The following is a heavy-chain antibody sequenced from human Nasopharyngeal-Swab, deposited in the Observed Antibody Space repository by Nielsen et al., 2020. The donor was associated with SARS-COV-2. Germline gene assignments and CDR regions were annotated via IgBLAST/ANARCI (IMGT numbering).Heavy chain of an antibody. CDR2: IYYSGST. Sequence: SETLSLTCTVSGGSISSSSYYWGWIRQPPGKGLEWIGSIYYSGSTYYNPSLKSRVTISVDTSKNQFSLKLSSVTAADTAVYYCARGRDSSSWTRKTDYWGQGTLVTVSS. D-gene: IGHD6-13*01. V-gene: IGHV4-39*01. CDR3: ARGRDSSSWTRKTDY. J-gene: IGHJ4*02. CDR1: GGSISSSSYY.